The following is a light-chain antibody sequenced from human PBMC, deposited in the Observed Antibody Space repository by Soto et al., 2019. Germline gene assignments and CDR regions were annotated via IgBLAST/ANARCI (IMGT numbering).Light chain of an antibody. J-gene: IGLJ2*01. CDR3: SSFTRSSTVV. Sequence: QSVLTQPASVSGSPGQSITISCTGTSSDVGGYNYVSWYQQHPGKAPKFMIYDVSNRPSGVSNRFSGSKSGNTASLTISGLQAEDEADYYCSSFTRSSTVVFGGGTKLTVL. CDR2: DVS. CDR1: SSDVGGYNY. V-gene: IGLV2-14*01.